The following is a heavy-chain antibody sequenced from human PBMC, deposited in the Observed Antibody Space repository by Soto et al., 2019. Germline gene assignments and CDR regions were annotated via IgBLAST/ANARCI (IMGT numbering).Heavy chain of an antibody. V-gene: IGHV1-69*01. Sequence: QVQLVQSGAEVKKPGSSVKVSCKASGGTFSTYAITWVRQAPGQGLEWMGGIIPMFGTANYAQKFRGRVTVTADESTSTAYMELSSLRSEDMAVYYCARGWETVGTTTPFAYCGQGTLVTVSS. CDR3: ARGWETVGTTTPFAY. J-gene: IGHJ4*02. CDR1: GGTFSTYA. D-gene: IGHD1-26*01. CDR2: IIPMFGTA.